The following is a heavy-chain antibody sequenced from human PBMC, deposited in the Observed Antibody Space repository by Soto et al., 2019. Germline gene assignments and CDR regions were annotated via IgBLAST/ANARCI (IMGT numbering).Heavy chain of an antibody. J-gene: IGHJ6*02. CDR1: GFTFSSYA. CDR3: AKGGKSYSSSFYYYHGMDV. CDR2: ISGSGGST. Sequence: PGGSLRLSCAASGFTFSSYAMSWVRQAPGKGLEWVSAISGSGGSTYYADSVKGRFTISRDNSKNTLYLQMNSLRAEDTAVYYCAKGGKSYSSSFYYYHGMDVWGQGTTVTVSS. D-gene: IGHD6-6*01. V-gene: IGHV3-23*01.